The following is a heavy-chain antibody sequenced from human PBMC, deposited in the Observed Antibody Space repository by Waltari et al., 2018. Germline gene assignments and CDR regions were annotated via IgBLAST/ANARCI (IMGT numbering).Heavy chain of an antibody. CDR1: GFTFGDYA. CDR3: TSPASSWYEGGYYYYGMDV. J-gene: IGHJ6*02. CDR2: IRSKAYGGTT. V-gene: IGHV3-49*04. Sequence: EVQLVESGGGLVQPGRSLRLSCTASGFTFGDYAMSWVRQDPGKGLAGVGVIRSKAYGGTTEYAASVKGRFTISRDDSKSIAYLQMHSLNTEDTAVYYCTSPASSWYEGGYYYYGMDVWGQGTTVTVSS. D-gene: IGHD6-13*01.